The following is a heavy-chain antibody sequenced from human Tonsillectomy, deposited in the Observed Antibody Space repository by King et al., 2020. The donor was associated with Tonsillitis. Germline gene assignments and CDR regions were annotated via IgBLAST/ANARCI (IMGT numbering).Heavy chain of an antibody. V-gene: IGHV3-23*03. CDR2: IYSGGSST. Sequence: VQLVESGGGLVQPGGSLRLSCAASGFTFSSYAMSWVRQAPGKGLEWVSVIYSGGSSTYYADSVKGRFTISRDNSKNTLYLQMNSLRAEDTALYYCAKFGDYVPTHFDYWGQGTLVTVSS. CDR1: GFTFSSYA. J-gene: IGHJ4*02. CDR3: AKFGDYVPTHFDY. D-gene: IGHD4-17*01.